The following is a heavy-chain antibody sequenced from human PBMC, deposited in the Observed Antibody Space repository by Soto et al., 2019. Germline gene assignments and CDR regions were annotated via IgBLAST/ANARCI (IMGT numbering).Heavy chain of an antibody. V-gene: IGHV4-39*01. D-gene: IGHD1-26*01. CDR2: IFHTGAT. J-gene: IGHJ4*02. CDR3: ARRSIVPTTNFDY. Sequence: QLQLQESGPGLVKPSETLSLTCTVSGDSISSSSVYWGWIRQPPGKGLEWIGHIFHTGATYQNPTLKSRLRRSVDTFKNQIYRDLGCVTATDTSVYYCARRSIVPTTNFDYWGQGTLVTVTS. CDR1: GDSISSSSVY.